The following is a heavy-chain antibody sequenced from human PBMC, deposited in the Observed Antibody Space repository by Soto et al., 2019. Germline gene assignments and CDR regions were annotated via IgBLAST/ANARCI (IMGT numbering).Heavy chain of an antibody. J-gene: IGHJ4*02. D-gene: IGHD3-16*02. Sequence: QVQLQESGPGLVKPSQTLSLTCTFSGGSISSGDYYWSWIRQRTGKGLAWIGYIYYSGSNYYNPSVQSLVTIAVDTSKNQFSLKLSSVTAADTAVYYCARGRVITFGGCIGRPLRYFDYLGQGALVTVSS. CDR1: GGSISSGDYY. V-gene: IGHV4-30-4*01. CDR3: ARGRVITFGGCIGRPLRYFDY. CDR2: IYYSGSN.